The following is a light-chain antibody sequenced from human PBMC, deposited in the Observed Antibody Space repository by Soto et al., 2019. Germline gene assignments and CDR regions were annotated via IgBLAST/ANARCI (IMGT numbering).Light chain of an antibody. Sequence: EIVLTQSPGTLSVSPGEGATLSCRASLSVSTNYIAWYQKTPGRAPRLLIYGASKRATGIPDGFSGSGSGTDFALTISSLEFGDSGMYYCQHYGGRWTFGQGTKVDNK. J-gene: IGKJ1*01. V-gene: IGKV3-20*01. CDR2: GAS. CDR3: QHYGGRWT. CDR1: LSVSTNY.